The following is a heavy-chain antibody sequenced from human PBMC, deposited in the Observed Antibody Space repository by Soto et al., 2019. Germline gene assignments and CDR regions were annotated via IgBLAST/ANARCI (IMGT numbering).Heavy chain of an antibody. CDR3: ARDHVDTARARFDS. V-gene: IGHV1-18*01. CDR2: ISTYNGNT. D-gene: IGHD5-18*01. Sequence: QVQLVQSGAEVKKPGASVKVSCKASGYPFTTYGVGWVRQAPGQGLEWMGWISTYNGNTNYAQKFQGRVTMTTDTSTNTAYMELRSLKSDDTAVYYCARDHVDTARARFDSWGQGTLVTVSS. J-gene: IGHJ4*02. CDR1: GYPFTTYG.